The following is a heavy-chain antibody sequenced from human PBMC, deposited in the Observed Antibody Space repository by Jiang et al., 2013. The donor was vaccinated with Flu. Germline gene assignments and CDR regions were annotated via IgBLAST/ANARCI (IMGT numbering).Heavy chain of an antibody. CDR2: IIYDGSDT. V-gene: IGHV3-30-3*01. CDR3: VRDLNWKYDGPSVDY. CDR1: GFSFSDFS. D-gene: IGHD1-1*01. J-gene: IGHJ4*02. Sequence: ESGGGVVQPGGSLRLSCAASGFSFSDFSFHWVRQATGNGLQWLAGIIYDGSDTYYADSVKGRFTISRDNSKNTLYLQMNSLRPEDTAVYYCVRDLNWKYDGPSVDYWAQGTLVTVSS.